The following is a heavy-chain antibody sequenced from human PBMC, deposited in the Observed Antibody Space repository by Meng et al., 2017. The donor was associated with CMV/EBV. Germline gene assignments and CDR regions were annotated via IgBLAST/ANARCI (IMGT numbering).Heavy chain of an antibody. CDR2: ISGSGGST. Sequence: GGSLRLSCAASGFTFSSYAMSWVRQAPGKGLEWVSAISGSGGSTYHADSVKGRFTISRDNSKNTLYLQMNSLRAEDTAVYYCAKAESRYVDTAMDYWGQGTLVTVSS. CDR3: AKAESRYVDTAMDY. J-gene: IGHJ4*02. CDR1: GFTFSSYA. D-gene: IGHD5-18*01. V-gene: IGHV3-23*01.